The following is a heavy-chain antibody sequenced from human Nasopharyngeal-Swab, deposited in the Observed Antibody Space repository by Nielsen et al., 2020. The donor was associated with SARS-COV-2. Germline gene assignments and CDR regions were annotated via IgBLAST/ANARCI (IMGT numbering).Heavy chain of an antibody. CDR2: IIPIFGTA. CDR3: AREGRETSGDSSGLFDY. J-gene: IGHJ4*02. Sequence: SVKVSCKASGGTFSSYAISWVRQAPGQGLEWMGGIIPIFGTANYAQKFQGRVTITADESTSTAYMELSSLRSEDTAVYYCAREGRETSGDSSGLFDYWGQGTLVTVSS. D-gene: IGHD3-22*01. V-gene: IGHV1-69*13. CDR1: GGTFSSYA.